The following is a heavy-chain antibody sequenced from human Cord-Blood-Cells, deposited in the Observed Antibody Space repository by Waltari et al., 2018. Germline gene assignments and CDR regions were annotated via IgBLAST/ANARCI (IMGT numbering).Heavy chain of an antibody. CDR3: ARTKLGIQLFYY. CDR2: INAGNGNT. Sequence: QVQLVQSGAEVKKPGASVKVSCKASGYTFTSYALHWMRQAPGQRLEWMGWINAGNGNTKYSQKFQGRVTITRDTSASTAYMELRSLRSEDTAVYYCARTKLGIQLFYYWGQGTLVTVSS. CDR1: GYTFTSYA. J-gene: IGHJ4*02. D-gene: IGHD5-18*01. V-gene: IGHV1-3*01.